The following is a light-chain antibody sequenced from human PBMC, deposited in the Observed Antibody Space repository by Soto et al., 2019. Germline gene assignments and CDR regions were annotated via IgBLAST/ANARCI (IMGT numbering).Light chain of an antibody. CDR1: QSVSIN. Sequence: EIVFTRSLASLSLSPKERAARSCRASQSVSINLAWYQQKPGQAPRLLIYDASNRPTGIPARFTGSGSGTDFNLTISSLEPEDFAVYYCQQRSSVPPITSGGGTKVDIK. CDR3: QQRSSVPPIT. J-gene: IGKJ4*01. CDR2: DAS. V-gene: IGKV3-11*01.